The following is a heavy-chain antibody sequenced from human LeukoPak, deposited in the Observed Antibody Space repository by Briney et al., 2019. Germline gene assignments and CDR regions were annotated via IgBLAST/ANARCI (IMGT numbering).Heavy chain of an antibody. CDR1: GFTFSSYS. D-gene: IGHD6-6*01. V-gene: IGHV3-66*01. Sequence: PGGSLRLSCAASGFTFSSYSMNWVRQAPGKGLEWVSVIYSGGSTYYADSVKGRFTISRDNSKNTLYLQMNSLRAEDTAVYHCAKALQYSSSSPLDYWGQGTLVTVSS. CDR2: IYSGGST. J-gene: IGHJ4*02. CDR3: AKALQYSSSSPLDY.